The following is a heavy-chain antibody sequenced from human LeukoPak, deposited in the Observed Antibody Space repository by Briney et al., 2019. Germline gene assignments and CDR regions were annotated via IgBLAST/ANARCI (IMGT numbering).Heavy chain of an antibody. V-gene: IGHV3-66*01. CDR1: GFTVSSNY. J-gene: IGHJ4*02. Sequence: GGSLRLSCAASGFTVSSNYMNWVRQAQGKGLEWVSVIYSGGSTYYSDSVKGGFTISRDNYKKKMYLQMNSLRAEDTAVYYCARDSPGPYYYDSSGPYVWGQGTLVTVSS. CDR2: IYSGGST. D-gene: IGHD3-22*01. CDR3: ARDSPGPYYYDSSGPYV.